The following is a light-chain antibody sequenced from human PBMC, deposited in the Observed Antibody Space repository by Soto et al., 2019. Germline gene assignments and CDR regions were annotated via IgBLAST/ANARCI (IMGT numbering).Light chain of an antibody. CDR2: EVT. CDR1: SSDVGGYNY. Sequence: QSALIQPPSASGSPGQSVTISCTGTSSDVGGYNYVSWYQQHPGKVPKLMIYEVTKRPSGVPDRFSGSKSGNTASLTVSGLQAEDEADYYCSSYAGSNILVFGGGTKVTVL. CDR3: SSYAGSNILV. V-gene: IGLV2-8*01. J-gene: IGLJ3*02.